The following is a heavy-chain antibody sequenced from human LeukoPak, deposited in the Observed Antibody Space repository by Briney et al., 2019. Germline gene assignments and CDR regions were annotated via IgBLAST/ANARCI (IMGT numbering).Heavy chain of an antibody. Sequence: SETLSLTCTVSGGSISSYYWSWIRQPPGKGLEWIGYIYYSGSTYYNPSLKSRVTISVDTSKNQFSLKLSSVTAADTAVYYCASGVADLLDSSRGVYYYYGMDVWGQGTTVTVSS. CDR3: ASGVADLLDSSRGVYYYYGMDV. V-gene: IGHV4-59*06. CDR2: IYYSGST. D-gene: IGHD6-13*01. J-gene: IGHJ6*02. CDR1: GGSISSYY.